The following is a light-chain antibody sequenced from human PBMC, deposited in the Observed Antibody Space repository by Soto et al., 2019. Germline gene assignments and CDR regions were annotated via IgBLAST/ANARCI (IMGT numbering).Light chain of an antibody. CDR3: AAWDDRLRGLE. J-gene: IGLJ2*01. Sequence: SVLTQPPSASGTPGQMVTISCSGSSSNIGSNTVNWYQQLPGMAPKLLIYNNSQRPSGVPDRFSGSKSGTSASLAISGLQSEDEADYYCAAWDDRLRGLEFGGGTKLTVL. V-gene: IGLV1-44*01. CDR2: NNS. CDR1: SSNIGSNT.